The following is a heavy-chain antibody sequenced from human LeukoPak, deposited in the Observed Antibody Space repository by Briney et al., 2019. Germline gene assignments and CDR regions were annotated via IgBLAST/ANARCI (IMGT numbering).Heavy chain of an antibody. V-gene: IGHV1-18*01. CDR1: GYTFTNYG. D-gene: IGHD3-9*01. Sequence: ASVKVSYKASGYTFTNYGISWVRQAPGQGREWMGWISAYNGDTNYAQNLQDRVTMTTDTSTSTAYMELRSLRSDDTAVYYCASEILTAQNWGFDYWGQGTLVTVSS. CDR3: ASEILTAQNWGFDY. CDR2: ISAYNGDT. J-gene: IGHJ4*02.